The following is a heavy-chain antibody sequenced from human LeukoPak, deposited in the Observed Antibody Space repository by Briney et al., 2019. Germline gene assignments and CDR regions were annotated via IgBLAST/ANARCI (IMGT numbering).Heavy chain of an antibody. V-gene: IGHV3-30*07. J-gene: IGHJ6*03. D-gene: IGHD2-2*01. Sequence: GRSLRLSCAASGFTFSSYAMHWVRQAPGKGLEWVAVISYDGSNKYYADSVKGRFTISRDNSKNTLYLQMNSLRAEDTAVYYCAKGSTSAYYYYYYMGVWGKGTTVIVSS. CDR2: ISYDGSNK. CDR1: GFTFSSYA. CDR3: AKGSTSAYYYYYYMGV.